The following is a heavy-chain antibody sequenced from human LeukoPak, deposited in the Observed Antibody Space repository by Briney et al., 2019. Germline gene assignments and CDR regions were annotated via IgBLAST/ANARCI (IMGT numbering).Heavy chain of an antibody. J-gene: IGHJ1*01. CDR1: GFTFSSYW. V-gene: IGHV3-74*01. Sequence: AGGSLRLSCAASGFTFSSYWMHWVRQAPGKGLVWVSRIKSDGSTNYADSVKGRFTISRDNAKNTVSLQMNSLRAEDTAVYYCARAPSEPGGYYPEYFRHWGHRTLGTVSS. D-gene: IGHD3-10*01. CDR3: ARAPSEPGGYYPEYFRH. CDR2: IKSDGST.